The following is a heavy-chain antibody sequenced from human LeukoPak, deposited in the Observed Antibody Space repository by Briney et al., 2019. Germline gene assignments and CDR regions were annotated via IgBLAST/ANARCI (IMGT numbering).Heavy chain of an antibody. V-gene: IGHV4-34*01. CDR1: GGSISTYY. Sequence: PSETLSLTCTVSGGSISTYYWSWIRQPPGKGLEWIGEINHSGSTNYNPSLKSRVTISVDTSKNQFSLKLSSVTAADTAVYYCARGRGYYYGSGSAAPFDYWGQGTLVTVSS. CDR3: ARGRGYYYGSGSAAPFDY. J-gene: IGHJ4*02. CDR2: INHSGST. D-gene: IGHD3-10*01.